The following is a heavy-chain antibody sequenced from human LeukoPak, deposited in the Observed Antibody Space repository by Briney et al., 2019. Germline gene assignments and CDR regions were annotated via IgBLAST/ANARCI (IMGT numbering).Heavy chain of an antibody. CDR1: GGSVSSGSYY. V-gene: IGHV4-61*01. J-gene: IGHJ4*02. CDR2: IYYSGST. D-gene: IGHD2-15*01. CDR3: AGGYCSGGSCYSLDY. Sequence: SETLSLTCTVSGGSVSSGSYYWSWIRQPPGKGLEWIGYIYYSGSTNYNPSLKSRVTISVDTSKNRFSLKLSSVTAADTAVYYCAGGYCSGGSCYSLDYWGQGTLVTVSS.